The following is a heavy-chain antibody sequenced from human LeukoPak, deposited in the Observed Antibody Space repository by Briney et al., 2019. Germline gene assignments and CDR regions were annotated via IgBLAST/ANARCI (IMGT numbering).Heavy chain of an antibody. CDR2: IYHSGST. CDR1: GGSISSGGYY. V-gene: IGHV4-30-2*01. D-gene: IGHD7-27*01. Sequence: SQTLSLTCTVSGGSISSGGYYWSWIRQPPGKGLEWIGYIYHSGSTYYNPSLKSRVTISVDRSKNQFSLKLSSVTAADTAVYYCAGDPWDGDIDYWGQGTLVTVSS. CDR3: AGDPWDGDIDY. J-gene: IGHJ4*02.